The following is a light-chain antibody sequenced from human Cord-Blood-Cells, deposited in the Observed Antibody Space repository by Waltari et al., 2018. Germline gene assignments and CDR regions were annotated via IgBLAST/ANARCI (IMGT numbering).Light chain of an antibody. CDR1: SSNIGAGYD. CDR2: GNS. J-gene: IGLJ3*02. V-gene: IGLV1-40*01. CDR3: QSYDSSLSGPV. Sequence: QSVLTQPPPVSGAPGQRVTISCTGSSSNIGAGYDVHWYQQLPGTAPKLLIYGNSKRPSGVPDRFSGSKSGTSASLAITGLQAEDEADYYCQSYDSSLSGPVFGGGTKLTVL.